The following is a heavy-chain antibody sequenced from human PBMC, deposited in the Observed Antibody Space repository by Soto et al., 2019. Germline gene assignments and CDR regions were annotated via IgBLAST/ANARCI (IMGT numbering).Heavy chain of an antibody. J-gene: IGHJ5*02. CDR1: GFTFSDYY. D-gene: IGHD3-10*01. CDR2: ISSSGNNI. V-gene: IGHV3-11*01. Sequence: QVQLVESGGGLVQPGGSLRLSCEVAGFTFSDYYMSWIRQAPGKGLEWISFISSSGNNINYADSVKGRFTISRDNAKNSLYLEMNSLRAEDTAVYYCARDYYGSGSYGWFDPWGQGTLVTVSS. CDR3: ARDYYGSGSYGWFDP.